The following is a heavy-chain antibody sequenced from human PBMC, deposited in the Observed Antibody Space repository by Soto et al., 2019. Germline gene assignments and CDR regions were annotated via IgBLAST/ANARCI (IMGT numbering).Heavy chain of an antibody. CDR3: AYNNCGYCYFGVDV. V-gene: IGHV1-69*12. CDR2: IIPIFGTA. CDR1: GGTFSSYA. Sequence: QVQLVQSGAEVKKPGSSVKVSCKASGGTFSSYAISWVRQAPGQGLEWMGGIIPIFGTANYTQNFQGRVTITANESTSTTYMELTSLRSEDTAIYYCAYNNCGYCYFGVDVWGQGTTVTGSS. J-gene: IGHJ6*02. D-gene: IGHD1-20*01.